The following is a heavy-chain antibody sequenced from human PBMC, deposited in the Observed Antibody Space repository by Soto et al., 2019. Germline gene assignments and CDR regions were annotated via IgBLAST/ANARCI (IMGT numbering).Heavy chain of an antibody. CDR3: ARGSAYDYVGGH. CDR1: GFTFSSYS. J-gene: IGHJ4*02. D-gene: IGHD3-16*01. Sequence: GGSLRLSCAASGFTFSSYSLNSVRQAPGKGLEWVSSIGGSTSYIFYAVSVKGRFTISTDNAKNSVFLQMNNLRVKDTAVYYCARGSAYDYVGGHWGQGTLVTVSS. CDR2: IGGSTSYI. V-gene: IGHV3-21*01.